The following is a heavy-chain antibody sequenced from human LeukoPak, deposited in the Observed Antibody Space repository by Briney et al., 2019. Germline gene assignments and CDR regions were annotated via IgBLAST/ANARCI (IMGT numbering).Heavy chain of an antibody. CDR1: EFTFSSYW. D-gene: IGHD2-2*01. J-gene: IGHJ4*02. CDR2: INTDGSRT. V-gene: IGHV3-74*01. Sequence: GGSLRLSCEASEFTFSSYWMHWVRQAPGKGLVWVSRINTDGSRTSYADSVKGRFTISRDNAKNTLYLQMNSLRAEDTAVYYCARSLEYCSSTSCYATFDYWGQGTLVTVSS. CDR3: ARSLEYCSSTSCYATFDY.